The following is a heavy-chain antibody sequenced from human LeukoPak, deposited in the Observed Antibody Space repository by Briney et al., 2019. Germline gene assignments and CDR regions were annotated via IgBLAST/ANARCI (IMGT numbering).Heavy chain of an antibody. J-gene: IGHJ5*02. CDR1: GFTFSSYW. Sequence: GGSLRLSCAASGFTFSSYWMSWVRQAPGKGLEWVANIKQDGSEKYYVDSVKGRFTISRDDAKNSLYLQMNSLRAEDTAVYYCASGGYYDSSGYYDPWGQGTLVTVSS. CDR3: ASGGYYDSSGYYDP. CDR2: IKQDGSEK. V-gene: IGHV3-7*01. D-gene: IGHD3-22*01.